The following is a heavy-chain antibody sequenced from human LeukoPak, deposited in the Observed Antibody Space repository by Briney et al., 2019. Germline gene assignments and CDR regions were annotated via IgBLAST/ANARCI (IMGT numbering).Heavy chain of an antibody. CDR2: IRYDGSNK. D-gene: IGHD5-24*01. CDR3: AKDTMAAAYYFDY. CDR1: GFTFSSYG. Sequence: PGGSLRLPCAASGFTFSSYGMHWVRQAPGKGLEWVAFIRYDGSNKYYADSVKGRFTISRDNSKNTLYLQMNSLRAEDTAVYYCAKDTMAAAYYFDYWGQGTLVTVSS. V-gene: IGHV3-30*02. J-gene: IGHJ4*02.